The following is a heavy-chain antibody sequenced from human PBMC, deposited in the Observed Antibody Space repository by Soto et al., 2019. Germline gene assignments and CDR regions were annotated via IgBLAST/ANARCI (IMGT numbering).Heavy chain of an antibody. CDR3: GSWLKEGGIGGNYYYGMDV. V-gene: IGHV1-3*01. D-gene: IGHD1-1*01. Sequence: ASVKVSCKASGYTFTSYAMHWVRQAPGQRLEWMGWINAGNGNTKYSQEFQGRVTITRDTSASTAYMELSSLRSDDTAVYYCGSWLKEGGIGGNYYYGMDVWGQGTTVTVSS. CDR2: INAGNGNT. CDR1: GYTFTSYA. J-gene: IGHJ6*02.